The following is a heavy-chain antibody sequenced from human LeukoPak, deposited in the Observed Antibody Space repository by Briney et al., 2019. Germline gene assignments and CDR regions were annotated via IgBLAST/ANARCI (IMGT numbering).Heavy chain of an antibody. Sequence: SSETLSLTCTVSGGSISSYYWSWIRQPPGKGLEWIGYIYYSGSTYYNPSLKSRVTISVDTSKSQFSLRLSSVTAADTAVYYCARQGRGIQLQTYFDYWGQGTLVTVSS. D-gene: IGHD2-2*01. CDR2: IYYSGST. CDR3: ARQGRGIQLQTYFDY. V-gene: IGHV4-59*08. J-gene: IGHJ4*02. CDR1: GGSISSYY.